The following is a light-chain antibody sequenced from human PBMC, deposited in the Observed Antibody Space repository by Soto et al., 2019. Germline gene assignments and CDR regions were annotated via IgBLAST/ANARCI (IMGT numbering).Light chain of an antibody. V-gene: IGLV1-51*01. CDR2: DTN. CDR3: ETWDSGLSAVI. J-gene: IGLJ2*01. CDR1: NSNVGNNF. Sequence: QPVLTQPPSVSAAPGQRVTISCSGNNSNVGNNFVSWYQQFPGTAPKLLIYDTNKRPSGIPDRFSGSKTGTSATLGITGLQTGDEADYYCETWDSGLSAVIFGGGTKLTVL.